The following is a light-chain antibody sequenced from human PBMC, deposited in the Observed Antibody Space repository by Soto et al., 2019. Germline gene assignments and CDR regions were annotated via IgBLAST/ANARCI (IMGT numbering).Light chain of an antibody. CDR2: DTS. V-gene: IGKV3-20*01. CDR3: QQYDRSPWA. Sequence: VVTQSPGTLTLSPVEGALLSCRVSESVTSGYIAWYQQKTGQPPRLLIYDTSTRATGTPDRFSGTGSGTDFALTISRLEPDDFAIYFCQQYDRSPWAFGQGTKVDI. CDR1: ESVTSGY. J-gene: IGKJ1*01.